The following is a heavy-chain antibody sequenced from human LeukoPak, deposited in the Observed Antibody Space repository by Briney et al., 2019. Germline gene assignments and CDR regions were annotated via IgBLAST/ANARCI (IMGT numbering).Heavy chain of an antibody. J-gene: IGHJ6*03. Sequence: ASVKVSCKASGGTFSSYAISWVRQAPGQGLEWMGWISAYNGNTNYAQKLQGRVTMTTDTSTSTAYMELRSLRSDDTAVYYCAREGVSSSSWTYYYYMDVWGKGTTVTVSS. CDR2: ISAYNGNT. CDR3: AREGVSSSSWTYYYYMDV. D-gene: IGHD6-13*01. CDR1: GGTFSSYA. V-gene: IGHV1-18*01.